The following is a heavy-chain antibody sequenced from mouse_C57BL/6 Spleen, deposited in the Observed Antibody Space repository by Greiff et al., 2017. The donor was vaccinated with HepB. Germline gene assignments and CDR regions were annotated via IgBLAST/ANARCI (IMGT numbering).Heavy chain of an antibody. CDR1: GYSITSGYY. D-gene: IGHD1-1*01. CDR2: ISYDGSN. Sequence: VQLKESGPGLVKPSQSLSLTCSVTGYSITSGYYWNWIRQFPGNKLEWMGYISYDGSNNYNPSLKNRISITRDTSKNQFFLKLNSVTTEDTATYYCARGHYYGSSLWYFDVWGTGTTVTVSS. J-gene: IGHJ1*03. V-gene: IGHV3-6*01. CDR3: ARGHYYGSSLWYFDV.